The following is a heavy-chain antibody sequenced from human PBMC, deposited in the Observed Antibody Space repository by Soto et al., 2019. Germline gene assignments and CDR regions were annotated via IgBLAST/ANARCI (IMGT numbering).Heavy chain of an antibody. Sequence: PGGSLRLSCASSGFTFSTYWMYWVRQAPGKGLVWVSRTNSDGSDTSYADSVRGRFTISRDNAKNKRYLQISSLRDDETALYYGARDRLPYGTVDDYRGLGSPVT. CDR1: GFTFSTYW. CDR3: ARDRLPYGTVDDY. V-gene: IGHV3-74*01. CDR2: TNSDGSDT. J-gene: IGHJ4*02. D-gene: IGHD3-10*01.